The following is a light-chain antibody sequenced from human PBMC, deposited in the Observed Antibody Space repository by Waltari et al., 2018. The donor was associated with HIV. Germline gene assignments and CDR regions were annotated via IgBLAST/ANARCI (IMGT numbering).Light chain of an antibody. V-gene: IGLV1-47*01. CDR1: SSNIETNF. Sequence: QSVLTQSLSASGTSGQRVSISCSGTSSNIETNFIYWYQHLPGTAPKLLIYNNNQRPSGVPDRFSGSKSGTSASLAISGLRSEDEADYYCAAWDDILSGPVFGGGTKLTVL. CDR2: NNN. CDR3: AAWDDILSGPV. J-gene: IGLJ2*01.